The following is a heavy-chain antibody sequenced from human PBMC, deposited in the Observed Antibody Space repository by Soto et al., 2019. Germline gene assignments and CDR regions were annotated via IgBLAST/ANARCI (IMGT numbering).Heavy chain of an antibody. CDR2: IIPSATT. D-gene: IGHD4-4*01. Sequence: HPGGSLRLSCAASGFSFSDYTMNWVRQAPGKGLEWVALIIPSATTYYADPVKGRFTISRDNSKNTVYLEMNSLKSDDTAVYFCAGWGGHDYNYWGQGIMVTVSS. J-gene: IGHJ4*02. CDR1: GFSFSDYT. CDR3: AGWGGHDYNY. V-gene: IGHV3-53*01.